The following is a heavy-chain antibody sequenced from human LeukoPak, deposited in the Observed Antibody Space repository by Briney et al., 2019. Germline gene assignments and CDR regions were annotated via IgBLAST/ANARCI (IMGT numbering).Heavy chain of an antibody. D-gene: IGHD4-17*01. CDR3: AKMSRVYGDYEDY. CDR1: GFTFSSYA. CDR2: ISGSGGST. Sequence: GGSLRLSCAASGFTFSSYAMSWVRQAPGKGLEWVSAISGSGGSTYYADSVKGRFTISRDNSKNTVYLQMNSLRAEDTAVYYCAKMSRVYGDYEDYWGQGTLVTVSS. V-gene: IGHV3-23*01. J-gene: IGHJ4*02.